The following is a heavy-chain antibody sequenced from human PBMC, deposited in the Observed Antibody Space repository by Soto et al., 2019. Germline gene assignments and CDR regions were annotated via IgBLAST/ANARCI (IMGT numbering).Heavy chain of an antibody. V-gene: IGHV3-30-3*01. CDR2: ISYDGSNN. J-gene: IGHJ6*02. D-gene: IGHD3-3*01. CDR1: GFTFSSYA. CDR3: ARDYYDFWSGLNYYYGMDV. Sequence: GGSLRLSCAASGFTFSSYAMHWVRQAPGKGLEWVAVISYDGSNNYYADSVKGRFTISRDNSKNTLYLQMNSLRAEDTAVYYCARDYYDFWSGLNYYYGMDVWGQGTTVTVSS.